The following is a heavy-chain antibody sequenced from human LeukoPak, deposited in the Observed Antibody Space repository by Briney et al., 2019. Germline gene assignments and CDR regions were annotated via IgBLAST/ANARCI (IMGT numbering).Heavy chain of an antibody. Sequence: SETLSLTCTVSGVSISSYYWSWIRQPPGKGLEWIGGIYYSGSTNYNPSLKRRVTISVETSKNQCLLKVSTVSAADTAVYYCARGGYSSSFGRYFDLWGRGTLVTVS. CDR2: IYYSGST. V-gene: IGHV4-59*01. D-gene: IGHD6-6*01. J-gene: IGHJ2*01. CDR1: GVSISSYY. CDR3: ARGGYSSSFGRYFDL.